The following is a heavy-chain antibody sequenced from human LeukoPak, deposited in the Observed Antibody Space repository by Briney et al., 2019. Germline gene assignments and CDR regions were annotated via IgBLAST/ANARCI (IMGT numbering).Heavy chain of an antibody. D-gene: IGHD6-19*01. CDR1: GFTFDDFA. Sequence: HPGGSLRLSCAASGFTFDDFAMHWVRQAPGKGLEWVSGISWNSGSIGYADSVKGRFTISRDNAKNSLYLQMSSLRAEDMALYFCAKTTSPLVFSGWYYFDYWGQGTLVTVSS. V-gene: IGHV3-9*03. J-gene: IGHJ4*02. CDR2: ISWNSGSI. CDR3: AKTTSPLVFSGWYYFDY.